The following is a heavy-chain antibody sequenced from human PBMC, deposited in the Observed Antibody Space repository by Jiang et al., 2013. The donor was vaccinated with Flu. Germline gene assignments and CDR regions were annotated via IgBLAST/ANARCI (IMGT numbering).Heavy chain of an antibody. Sequence: LLKPSETLSLTCTVSGGSVTSETYYWVWIRQPPGRGLEWIGSIYYSGSTYYNPSLKSRVTMSVDTSKNQFSLRLTSVTAADTAVYFCARAQKYSGFELPYFDHWAREPWSPPPQ. CDR1: GGSVTSETYY. CDR3: ARAQKYSGFELPYFDH. CDR2: IYYSGST. V-gene: IGHV4-39*07. D-gene: IGHD5-12*01. J-gene: IGHJ4*02.